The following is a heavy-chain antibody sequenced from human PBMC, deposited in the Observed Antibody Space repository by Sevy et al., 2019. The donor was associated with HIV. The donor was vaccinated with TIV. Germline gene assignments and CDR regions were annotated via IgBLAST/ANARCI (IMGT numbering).Heavy chain of an antibody. CDR3: ARAGDIVEVVAHYGMDV. J-gene: IGHJ6*02. CDR2: IWYDGINK. Sequence: GESLKISCAASGFTFSSYGMHWVRQAPGKGLEWVAVIWYDGINKYYGDSVKGRFTISRDNSKNTVYLQMNSLRAEDTAVYYCARAGDIVEVVAHYGMDVWGQRTTVTVSS. CDR1: GFTFSSYG. D-gene: IGHD2-15*01. V-gene: IGHV3-33*01.